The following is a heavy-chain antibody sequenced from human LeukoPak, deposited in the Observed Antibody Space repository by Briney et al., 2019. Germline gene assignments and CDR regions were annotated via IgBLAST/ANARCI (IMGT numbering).Heavy chain of an antibody. D-gene: IGHD3-22*01. CDR2: INPSGGST. V-gene: IGHV1-46*01. Sequence: GASVKVSCKASGYTFTSNYIHWVRQAPGQGLEWMGIINPSGGSTSYAQKFQGRVTMTRDTSTSTVYMELSSLRSEDTAVYYCATGSGYYGYFDYWGQGTLVTVSS. J-gene: IGHJ4*02. CDR3: ATGSGYYGYFDY. CDR1: GYTFTSNY.